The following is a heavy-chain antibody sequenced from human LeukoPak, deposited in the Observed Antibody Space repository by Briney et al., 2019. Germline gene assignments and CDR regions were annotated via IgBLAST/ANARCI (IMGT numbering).Heavy chain of an antibody. D-gene: IGHD3-10*01. Sequence: SETLSLTCTVSGGSISRYYWSWIRQPPGKGLEWIGYISYTGSTTYNSSLKSRVTISLDTSQNQFSLKLTSVTPADTAVYYCARTAKYYYGSETYYFFDYWGHGTLVTVSS. CDR2: ISYTGST. CDR3: ARTAKYYYGSETYYFFDY. J-gene: IGHJ4*01. CDR1: GGSISRYY. V-gene: IGHV4-59*01.